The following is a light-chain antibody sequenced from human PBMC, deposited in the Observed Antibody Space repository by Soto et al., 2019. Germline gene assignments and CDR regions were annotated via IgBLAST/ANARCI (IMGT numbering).Light chain of an antibody. CDR3: QQRSSWPLT. CDR2: DTS. J-gene: IGKJ4*01. Sequence: EIVLTQSPATLSLSPGERATLSCRASQSVSSYLAWYQQKAGQAPRLLIYDTSNRATGIPARFSGSGSGTDFTLTISSLEPEDFAAYYCQQRSSWPLTFGGGTKVEIK. V-gene: IGKV3-11*01. CDR1: QSVSSY.